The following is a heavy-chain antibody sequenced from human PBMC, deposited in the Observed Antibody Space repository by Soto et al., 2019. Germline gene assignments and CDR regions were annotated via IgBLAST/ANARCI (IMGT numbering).Heavy chain of an antibody. Sequence: SETLSLTCTVSGGSIDSYYWSWIRQPPGKGLEWIGYIYYSGTKNYHPSLKSRVTMSVDTSRNQLSLRLSFVTAADTAVYYCARLGPSFGGVIVYAYWGQGALVTVSS. J-gene: IGHJ4*02. D-gene: IGHD3-16*02. V-gene: IGHV4-59*08. CDR2: IYYSGTK. CDR3: ARLGPSFGGVIVYAY. CDR1: GGSIDSYY.